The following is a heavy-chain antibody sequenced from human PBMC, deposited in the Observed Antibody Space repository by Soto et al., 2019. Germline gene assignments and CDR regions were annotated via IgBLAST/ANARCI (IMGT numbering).Heavy chain of an antibody. CDR3: ASRDPGTSVDY. CDR2: INRTGRT. V-gene: IGHV4-4*02. J-gene: IGHJ4*02. CDR1: VGPLPIKNG. D-gene: IGHD1-7*01. Sequence: QVKFKGWGQGWLKLWGPRSPTCPVLVGPLPIKNGGLWAGNPPGKGREWIGEINRTGRTNYNPSLKSRVTISLDKSENQFSLKVTSLTAADTAVYYCASRDPGTSVDYWGQGTLVTVSS.